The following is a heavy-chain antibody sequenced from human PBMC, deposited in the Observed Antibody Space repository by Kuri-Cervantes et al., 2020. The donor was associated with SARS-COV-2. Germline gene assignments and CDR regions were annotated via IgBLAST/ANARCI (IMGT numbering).Heavy chain of an antibody. V-gene: IGHV3-21*01. CDR1: GFTFSSYS. CDR2: ISSSTSYI. D-gene: IGHD3-3*01. Sequence: GGSLRLSCAASGFTFSSYSINWVRQAPGKGLEWVSSISSSTSYIYYEDSVKGRFTISRDNAKNSLYLQMNSLRAEDTAIYYCAKDRSYYDLWSGSVSDGMDVWGQGTTVTVSS. CDR3: AKDRSYYDLWSGSVSDGMDV. J-gene: IGHJ6*02.